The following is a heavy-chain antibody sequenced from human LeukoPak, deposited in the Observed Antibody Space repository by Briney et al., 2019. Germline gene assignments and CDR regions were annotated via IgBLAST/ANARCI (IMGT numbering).Heavy chain of an antibody. Sequence: ASVRVSCKASGYTFTDYYIHWVRQAPGQGLEWMGWVYLNSGGTNYAQKFQGRVTMTRDTSITTAYMELSRLTSDDTAVYYCARDVGGKSDYWGQGTLVTVSS. D-gene: IGHD4-23*01. V-gene: IGHV1-2*02. CDR2: VYLNSGGT. J-gene: IGHJ4*02. CDR3: ARDVGGKSDY. CDR1: GYTFTDYY.